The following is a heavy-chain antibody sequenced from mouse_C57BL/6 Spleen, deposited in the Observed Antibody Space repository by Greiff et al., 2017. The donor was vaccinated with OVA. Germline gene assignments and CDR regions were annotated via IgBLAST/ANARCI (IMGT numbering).Heavy chain of an antibody. D-gene: IGHD2-3*01. CDR2: ISSSGST. CDR3: SGVFYDGYYSSYFDY. V-gene: IGHV3-4*01. CDR1: GYYITNGNHW. J-gene: IGHJ2*01. Sequence: ESGPALVKPSQTVSLTCTVTGYYITNGNHWWNWIRQVSGSKLEWIGYISSSGSTDSNPSLNSRISITRDTSKNQLFLPLNSVTTEDIATYSFSGVFYDGYYSSYFDYWGQGTTLTVSS.